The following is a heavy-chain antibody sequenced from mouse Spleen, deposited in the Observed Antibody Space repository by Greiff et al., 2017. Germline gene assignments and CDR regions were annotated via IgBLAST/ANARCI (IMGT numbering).Heavy chain of an antibody. CDR3: ARNPEIYYYGSSYVYFDY. J-gene: IGHJ2*01. CDR1: GFSLTSYG. D-gene: IGHD1-1*01. V-gene: IGHV2-2*01. Sequence: QVQLQQSGPGLVQPSQSLSITCTVSGFSLTSYGVHWVRQSPGKGLEWLGAIWSGGSTDYNAAFISRLSISKDNSKSQVFFKMNSLQADDTAIYYCARNPEIYYYGSSYVYFDYWGQGTTLTVSS. CDR2: IWSGGST.